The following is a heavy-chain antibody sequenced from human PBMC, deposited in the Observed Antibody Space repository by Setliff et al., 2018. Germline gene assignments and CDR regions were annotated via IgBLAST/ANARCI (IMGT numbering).Heavy chain of an antibody. CDR1: GFTFDDYG. CDR3: ARDYYYDSSGYRVSAFDI. Sequence: LRLSCAASGFTFDDYGMGWVRQAPGKGLEWVSGFNWNGGSTGYADSVKGRFTLSRDNAKNSLYLQMNSLRAEDTALYYCARDYYYDSSGYRVSAFDIWGHGTMVTVSS. D-gene: IGHD3-22*01. V-gene: IGHV3-20*04. J-gene: IGHJ3*02. CDR2: FNWNGGST.